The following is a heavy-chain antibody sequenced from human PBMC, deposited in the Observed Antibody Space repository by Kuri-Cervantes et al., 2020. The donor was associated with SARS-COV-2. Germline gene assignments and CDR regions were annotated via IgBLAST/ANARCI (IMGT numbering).Heavy chain of an antibody. J-gene: IGHJ4*02. D-gene: IGHD2/OR15-2a*01. CDR3: TTLLLGY. CDR1: VFTLSNAW. CDR2: IKTKTDGSTT. V-gene: IGHV3-15*01. Sequence: GESLKFSCASSVFTLSNAWMSWVRRAPGKGLEWGGRIKTKTDGSTTDYAPPVKGRSTTPRYDSKNTQYLQMNSLKTEDPALYSCTTLLLGYWGQGTLVTVSS.